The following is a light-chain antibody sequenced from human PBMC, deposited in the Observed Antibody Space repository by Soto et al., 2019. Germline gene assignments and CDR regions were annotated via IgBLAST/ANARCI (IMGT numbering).Light chain of an antibody. J-gene: IGLJ3*02. CDR1: SSDIGSNA. CDR2: SNN. CDR3: AAWEASLNGPV. V-gene: IGLV1-44*01. Sequence: QSVLTQPPSASGTPGQRVTISCSGSSSDIGSNAVNWYQQLPGTAPKLLIYSNNQRPSGVPDRFSGSKSGTSASLAISGLRLEDGADYYGAAWEASLNGPVFGGGPSSPS.